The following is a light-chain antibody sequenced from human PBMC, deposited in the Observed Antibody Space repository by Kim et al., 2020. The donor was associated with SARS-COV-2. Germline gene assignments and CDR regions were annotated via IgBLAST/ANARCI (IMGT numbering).Light chain of an antibody. V-gene: IGKV1-6*01. CDR1: QDIRNE. Sequence: VGDIVTIHWRASQDIRNELTWYQQKPGKAPKLLIYAASFLQNGVPSRFSGSGSGTDFTLTISSLQPEDFATYYCQQSYSTPTWTFGQGTKVDIK. CDR3: QQSYSTPTWT. CDR2: AAS. J-gene: IGKJ1*01.